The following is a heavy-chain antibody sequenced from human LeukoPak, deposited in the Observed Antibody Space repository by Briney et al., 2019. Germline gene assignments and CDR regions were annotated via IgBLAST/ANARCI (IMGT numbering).Heavy chain of an antibody. CDR2: NSGST. CDR1: GCSIGSYF. D-gene: IGHD1-26*01. CDR3: ARGRGYGGNYLRAFDI. V-gene: IGHV4-59*08. Sequence: PSETLCLTCTVSGCSIGSYFWSWIRQPPGKGLEWIGYNSGSTKYNPSLKSRVTISVDTSKNQLSLKLSSVTAADTAVYYCARGRGYGGNYLRAFDIWGQGTMVSVSS. J-gene: IGHJ3*02.